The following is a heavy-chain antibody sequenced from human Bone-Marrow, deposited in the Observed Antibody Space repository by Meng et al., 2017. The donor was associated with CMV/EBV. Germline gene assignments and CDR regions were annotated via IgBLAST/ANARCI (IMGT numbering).Heavy chain of an antibody. V-gene: IGHV4-59*01. Sequence: GSLRLSCTVSGGSINPYYWSWIRQPPGKGLEWIGLINFSGSTNYNPSLKSRATISADESKNHFSLRLTSVTAADTAVYYCARDGGLTQYYYYGMDVWGQGTTVTVSS. CDR3: ARDGGLTQYYYYGMDV. D-gene: IGHD2-15*01. CDR1: GGSINPYY. J-gene: IGHJ6*02. CDR2: INFSGST.